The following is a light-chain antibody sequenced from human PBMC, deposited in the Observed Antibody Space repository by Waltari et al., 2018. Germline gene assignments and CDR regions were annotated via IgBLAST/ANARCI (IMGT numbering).Light chain of an antibody. J-gene: IGKJ1*01. CDR1: QGINSD. CDR2: GAS. V-gene: IGKV3-15*01. Sequence: EIVMTQSPATLSVSPGEGATLSCRASQGINSDLAWYQHKTGQAPRLLIYGASTRAAGVPARFSGSGSGTEFTLTISSLQSEDFGVDYCQQSKIWPAFGQGTKVEIK. CDR3: QQSKIWPA.